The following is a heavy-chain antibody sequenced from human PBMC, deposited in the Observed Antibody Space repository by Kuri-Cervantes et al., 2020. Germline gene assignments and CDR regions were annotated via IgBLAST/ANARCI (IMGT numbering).Heavy chain of an antibody. D-gene: IGHD6-13*01. CDR3: ARDVAAAGLDY. Sequence: LRLSCTVSGGSISSGDYYWSWIRQPPGKGLEWIGYIYYSGSTYYNPPLKSRVTISVDTSKNQFSLKLSSVTAADTAVYYCARDVAAAGLDYWGQGTLVTVSS. CDR2: IYYSGST. J-gene: IGHJ4*02. CDR1: GGSISSGDYY. V-gene: IGHV4-30-4*01.